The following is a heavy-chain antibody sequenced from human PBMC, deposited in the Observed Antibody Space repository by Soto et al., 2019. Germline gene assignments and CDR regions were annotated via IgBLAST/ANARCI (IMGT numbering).Heavy chain of an antibody. V-gene: IGHV4-59*01. CDR2: IYYSGST. CDR3: ARDHDYGDYYYYMDV. CDR1: GGSISSYY. Sequence: PSETLSLTCTFSGGSISSYYWSWIRQPPGKGLEWIGYIYYSGSTNYNPSLKSRVTISVDTSKNQFSLKLSSVTAAGTAVYYCARDHDYGDYYYYMDVWGKGTTVTVSS. D-gene: IGHD4-17*01. J-gene: IGHJ6*03.